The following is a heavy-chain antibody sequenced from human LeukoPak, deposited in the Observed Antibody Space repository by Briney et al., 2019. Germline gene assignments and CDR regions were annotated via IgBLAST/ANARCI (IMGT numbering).Heavy chain of an antibody. V-gene: IGHV5-51*01. CDR2: IYPGDSDI. CDR1: GYSFTSYW. Sequence: TGESLKISCKGSGYSFTSYWIGWVRQMPGKGLEWMGMIYPGDSDIRYSPSFQGQVTISADRSLSTAYLQWSSLKASDTAMYYCARQEYCSGGSCYTWFDPWGQGTLVTVSS. J-gene: IGHJ5*02. CDR3: ARQEYCSGGSCYTWFDP. D-gene: IGHD2-15*01.